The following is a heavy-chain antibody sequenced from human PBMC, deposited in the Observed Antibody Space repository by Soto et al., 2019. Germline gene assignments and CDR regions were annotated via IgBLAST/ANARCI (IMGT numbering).Heavy chain of an antibody. Sequence: SETLSLTCTVSGGSISSSSYYWGWIRQPPGKGLEWIGSIYYSGSTYYNPSLKSRVTISVDTSKNQFSLKLSSVTAADTAVYYCARRVGYCSSTSCFRTEFDYWGQGTLVTVSS. CDR2: IYYSGST. V-gene: IGHV4-39*01. CDR3: ARRVGYCSSTSCFRTEFDY. CDR1: GGSISSSSYY. D-gene: IGHD2-2*01. J-gene: IGHJ4*02.